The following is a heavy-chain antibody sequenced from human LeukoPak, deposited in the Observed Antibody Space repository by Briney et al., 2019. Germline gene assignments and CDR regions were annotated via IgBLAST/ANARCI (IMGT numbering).Heavy chain of an antibody. CDR3: AREHVASSGYYYYYYYMDV. J-gene: IGHJ6*03. D-gene: IGHD3-22*01. V-gene: IGHV4-59*01. CDR2: IYYSGST. CDR1: GGSISSYY. Sequence: SETLSLTCTVSGGSISSYYWSWIRQPPGKGLEWIGYIYYSGSTNYNPSLKSRVTISVDTSKNQFSLKLSSVTAADTAVYYCAREHVASSGYYYYYYYMDVWGKGTTVTVSS.